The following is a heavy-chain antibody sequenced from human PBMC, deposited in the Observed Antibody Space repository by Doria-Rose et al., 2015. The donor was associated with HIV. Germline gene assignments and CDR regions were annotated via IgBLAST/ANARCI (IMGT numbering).Heavy chain of an antibody. J-gene: IGHJ4*02. Sequence: LTCSVSGASVSSRGYYWNWIRQVPGKGLESLGYTYYTGTSDYSPSLKSRLNMAVDTSKNQFSLKLSFVTVADTAVYYCARMGSYRELDYWGQGALVIVS. V-gene: IGHV4-31*03. CDR2: TYYTGTS. CDR1: GASVSSRGYY. D-gene: IGHD3-3*01. CDR3: ARMGSYRELDY.